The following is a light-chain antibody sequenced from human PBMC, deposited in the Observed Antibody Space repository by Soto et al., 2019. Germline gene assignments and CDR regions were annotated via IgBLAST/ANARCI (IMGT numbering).Light chain of an antibody. CDR3: NPRSNWPRLT. CDR2: DAS. CDR1: QSVSSY. V-gene: IGKV3-11*01. J-gene: IGKJ4*01. Sequence: EIVLTQSPATLSLSPGERATLSCRASQSVSSYLAWYQQKPGQAPRLLIYDASNRATGIPARFSGSGSGTDCTIAISSLEPEDFAGYCCNPRSNWPRLTFGGGTHVDIK.